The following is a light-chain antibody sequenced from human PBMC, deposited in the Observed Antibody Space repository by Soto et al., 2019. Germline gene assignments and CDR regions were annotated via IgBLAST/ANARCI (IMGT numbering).Light chain of an antibody. J-gene: IGKJ4*01. CDR3: QQFNSYPLT. CDR2: AAS. Sequence: DLPLTQSPSFLSASVGDGVTITCRASQGISSYLAWYQQKPGKAPKLLIYAASTLQSGVPSRFSGSGSGTEFSLTISSLQPEDFATYYCQQFNSYPLTLGGGTKVEIK. V-gene: IGKV1-9*01. CDR1: QGISSY.